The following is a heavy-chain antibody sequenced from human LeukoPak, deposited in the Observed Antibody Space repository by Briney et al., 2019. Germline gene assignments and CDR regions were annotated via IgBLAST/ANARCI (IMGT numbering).Heavy chain of an antibody. V-gene: IGHV3-30*03. CDR3: AIEGGYYGSGSYSSGMDV. D-gene: IGHD3-10*01. CDR2: ISNDGSKK. J-gene: IGHJ6*02. Sequence: GGPLRLFCAASGFTFSNFGMHWVRQAPGKGLEWLAIISNDGSKKEYADSVKGRLTISRDNSKNTLYLQMHNLRVEDTAVYYCAIEGGYYGSGSYSSGMDVWGQGTTVTVSS. CDR1: GFTFSNFG.